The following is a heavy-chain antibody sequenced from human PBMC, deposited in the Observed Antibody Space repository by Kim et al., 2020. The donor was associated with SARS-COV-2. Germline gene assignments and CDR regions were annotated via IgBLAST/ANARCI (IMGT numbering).Heavy chain of an antibody. D-gene: IGHD2-15*01. CDR3: AKVPDGYCSGGSCFPDY. CDR1: GFTFSSYA. CDR2: ISGSGGST. Sequence: GGSLRLSCAASGFTFSSYAMSWVRQAPGKGLEWVSAISGSGGSTYYADSVKGRFTISRDNSKNTLYLQMNSLRAEDTAVYYCAKVPDGYCSGGSCFPDYWGQGTLVTVSS. J-gene: IGHJ4*02. V-gene: IGHV3-23*01.